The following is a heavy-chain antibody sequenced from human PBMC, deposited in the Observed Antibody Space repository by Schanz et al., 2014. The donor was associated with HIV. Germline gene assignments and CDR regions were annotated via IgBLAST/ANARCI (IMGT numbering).Heavy chain of an antibody. CDR1: GYIFSNSG. CDR3: ARTDYDILTGYSLGYYGMDV. D-gene: IGHD3-9*01. J-gene: IGHJ6*02. Sequence: GQLVQSGGEVKKPGASVKVSCKASGYIFSNSGVSWVRQAPGQGLEWMGWISAYNGNTNYAQKLQGRVTMTTDTSTSTAYMELRSLRSDDTAVYYCARTDYDILTGYSLGYYGMDVWGQGTTVTVSS. CDR2: ISAYNGNT. V-gene: IGHV1-18*01.